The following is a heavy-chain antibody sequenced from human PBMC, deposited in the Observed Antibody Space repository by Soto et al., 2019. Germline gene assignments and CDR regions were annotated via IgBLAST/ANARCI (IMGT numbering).Heavy chain of an antibody. J-gene: IGHJ6*03. V-gene: IGHV4-59*08. CDR1: GGSISSYY. D-gene: IGHD6-25*01. Sequence: SETLSLTCTVSGGSISSYYWSWIRQPPGKGLEWIGYIYYSGSTNYNPSLKSRVTISVDTSKNQFSLKLSSVTAADTAVYYCARLSGNEANYYYYYMDVWGKGTTVTVS. CDR2: IYYSGST. CDR3: ARLSGNEANYYYYYMDV.